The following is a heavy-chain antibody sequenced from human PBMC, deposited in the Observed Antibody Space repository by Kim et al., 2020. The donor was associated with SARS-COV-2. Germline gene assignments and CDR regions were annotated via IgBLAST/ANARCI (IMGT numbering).Heavy chain of an antibody. J-gene: IGHJ4*02. Sequence: SETLSLTCTVSGGSISSSSYYWGWIRQPPGKGLDWIGSIYYSGSTYYNPSLKSRVTISVDTSKNQLSLKLSSVTAADTAVYYCARSFLWFGELLHPSWVSCYCGFWDQGPRVTVSS. CDR2: IYYSGST. D-gene: IGHD3-10*01. CDR3: ARSFLWFGELLHPSWVSCYCGF. V-gene: IGHV4-39*01. CDR1: GGSISSSSYY.